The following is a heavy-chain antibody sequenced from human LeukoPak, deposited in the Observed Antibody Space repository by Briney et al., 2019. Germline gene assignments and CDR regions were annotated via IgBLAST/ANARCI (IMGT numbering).Heavy chain of an antibody. D-gene: IGHD5-12*01. CDR1: GFTVSSNY. Sequence: PGGSLRLSCAASGFTVSSNYMSWVRQAPGKGLEWVSVIYSGGSTYYADSVKGRFTISRDNSKNTLYLQMNSLRAEDTAVYYCVRLRLDLDDAFDIWGQGTMVTVSS. J-gene: IGHJ3*02. CDR2: IYSGGST. CDR3: VRLRLDLDDAFDI. V-gene: IGHV3-66*01.